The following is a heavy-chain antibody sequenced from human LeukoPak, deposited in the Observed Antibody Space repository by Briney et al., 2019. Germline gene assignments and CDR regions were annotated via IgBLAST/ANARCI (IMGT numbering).Heavy chain of an antibody. CDR2: IDSARST. D-gene: IGHD2/OR15-2a*01. V-gene: IGHV3-53*01. J-gene: IGHJ3*02. CDR3: ARRLYIVRGAFDI. Sequence: GGSLRLSCAASGFAVSIKYMGWARQTPGKGLEWVSVIDSARSTYYADSVKGRFTISRDNSKNTVHLQMNNLRAEDTAMYFCARRLYIVRGAFDIWGQGTMVTVSS. CDR1: GFAVSIKY.